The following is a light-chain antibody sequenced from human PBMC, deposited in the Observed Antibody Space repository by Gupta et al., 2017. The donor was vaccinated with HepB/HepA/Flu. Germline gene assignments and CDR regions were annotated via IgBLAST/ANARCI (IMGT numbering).Light chain of an antibody. CDR2: AAS. CDR3: QQEDSYPYT. J-gene: IGKJ2*01. CDR1: QGISSY. Sequence: AIRLTPSPSSFSASTGDRVTITCRASQGISSYLAWYQPKPGKAPKLLIYAASTLQSVVPSRFSSSGSGTDFPLTISCLQSEDFATYCCQQEDSYPYTFGQGTKMEIK. V-gene: IGKV1-8*01.